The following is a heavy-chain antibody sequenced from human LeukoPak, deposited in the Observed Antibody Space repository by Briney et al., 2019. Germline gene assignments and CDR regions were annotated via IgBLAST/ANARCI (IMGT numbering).Heavy chain of an antibody. D-gene: IGHD3-10*01. CDR2: LYAGCES. V-gene: IGHV3-53*01. J-gene: IGHJ4*02. CDR1: GFAVKSSY. Sequence: GGSLRLSCAASGFAVKSSYMNWVRQAPGKGLEWVSVLYAGCESYYAAAVLGRFPISRDNSNNPVFLETNSLPADDTAVYFCTRDSAGNQYSSGNFDLWGQGNLVPVSS. CDR3: TRDSAGNQYSSGNFDL.